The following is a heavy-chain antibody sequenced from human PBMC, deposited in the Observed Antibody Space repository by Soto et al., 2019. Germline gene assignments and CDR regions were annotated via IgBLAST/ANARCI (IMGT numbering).Heavy chain of an antibody. V-gene: IGHV3-15*01. CDR2: MKSNGAT. D-gene: IGHD1-26*01. CDR3: TADLSPPEGPSYPIDY. J-gene: IGHJ4*02. CDR1: GFTFNNAW. Sequence: EVQLVESGGGLVTPGGSLRLSCVVSGFTFNNAWMNWVRQAPGKGLEWVGRMKSNGATDYAAFVKGRFTFSRDDSRGTLYLQMNSLETEDTAVYYCTADLSPPEGPSYPIDYWGRGTLVTVSS.